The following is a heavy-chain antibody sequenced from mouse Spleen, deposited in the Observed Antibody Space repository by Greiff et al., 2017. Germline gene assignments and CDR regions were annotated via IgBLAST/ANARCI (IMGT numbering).Heavy chain of an antibody. CDR3: ARSLPSAWFAY. CDR1: GYTFTSYW. CDR2: IDPNSGGT. V-gene: IGHV1-72*01. Sequence: QVQLKQPGAELVKPGASVKLSCKASGYTFTSYWMHWVKQRPGRGLEWIGRIDPNSGGTKYNEKFKSKATLTVDKPSSTAYMQLSSLTSEDSAVYYCARSLPSAWFAYWGQGTLVTVSA. J-gene: IGHJ3*01.